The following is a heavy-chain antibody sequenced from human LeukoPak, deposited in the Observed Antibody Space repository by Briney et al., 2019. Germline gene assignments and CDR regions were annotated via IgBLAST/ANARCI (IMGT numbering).Heavy chain of an antibody. V-gene: IGHV3-53*01. Sequence: GGSLRLSCAATGFTFNGYWMTWVRQAPGKELEWVSFIYSDNTHYSDSVMGRFTISRDNSKNTLYLQMNSLKAEDTAVYYCARRAGAYSHPYDYWGQGTLVTVSS. CDR2: IYSDNT. D-gene: IGHD4/OR15-4a*01. J-gene: IGHJ4*02. CDR3: ARRAGAYSHPYDY. CDR1: GFTFNGYW.